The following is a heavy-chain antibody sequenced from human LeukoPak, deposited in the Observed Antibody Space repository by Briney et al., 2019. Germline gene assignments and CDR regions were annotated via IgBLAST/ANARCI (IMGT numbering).Heavy chain of an antibody. D-gene: IGHD5-24*01. CDR1: GFTFSSYS. Sequence: GGSLRLSCAASGFTFSSYSMNWVRQAPGKGLEWVANIKYDGSEKDYVDSVKGRFTISRDNSKNTLYLQMNSLRAEDTAVYYCARDFHELNWFDPWGQGTLVTVSS. CDR3: ARDFHELNWFDP. V-gene: IGHV3-7*01. J-gene: IGHJ5*02. CDR2: IKYDGSEK.